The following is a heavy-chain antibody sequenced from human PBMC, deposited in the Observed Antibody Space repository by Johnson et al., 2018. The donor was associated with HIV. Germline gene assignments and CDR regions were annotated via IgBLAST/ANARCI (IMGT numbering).Heavy chain of an antibody. CDR3: ARGGEKGAFDI. CDR2: IRNKANSYTT. Sequence: VQLVESGGGLVKPGGSLRLSCAVSGFTFTDHYMDWVRQAPGKGLEWVGRIRNKANSYTTEYAASVKGRFTILRDDSKNSLYLQMNSLKTEDTAVYYCARGGEKGAFDIWGQGTMVTVSS. D-gene: IGHD7-27*01. CDR1: GFTFTDHY. V-gene: IGHV3-72*01. J-gene: IGHJ3*02.